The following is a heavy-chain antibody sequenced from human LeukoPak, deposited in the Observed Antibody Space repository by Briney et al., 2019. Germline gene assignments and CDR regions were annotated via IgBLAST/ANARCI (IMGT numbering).Heavy chain of an antibody. J-gene: IGHJ4*02. CDR1: GYSFSNFW. CDR2: IYPGDSDT. D-gene: IGHD2-21*02. CDR3: ARRAYCGGDCYVDY. V-gene: IGHV5-51*01. Sequence: GESLKISCKGSGYSFSNFWIGWVRQMPGKGLEWMGIIYPGDSDTRYSPSFEGQVTVSADKSISTAYLQWSSLKASDTAMYYCARRAYCGGDCYVDYWGQGTLVTVSS.